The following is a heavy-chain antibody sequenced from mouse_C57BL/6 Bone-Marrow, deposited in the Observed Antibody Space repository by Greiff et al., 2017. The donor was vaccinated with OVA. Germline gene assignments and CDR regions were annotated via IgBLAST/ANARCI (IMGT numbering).Heavy chain of an antibody. CDR1: GFNIKDYY. CDR2: IDPEDGET. D-gene: IGHD1-1*01. J-gene: IGHJ3*01. Sequence: EVKLQESGAELVKPGASVKLSCTASGFNIKDYYMHWVKQRTEQGLEWIGRIDPEDGETKYAPKFQGKATITADTSSNTAYLQISSLTSEDTAVYYCARWGYYGTWFAYWGQGTLVTVSA. V-gene: IGHV14-2*01. CDR3: ARWGYYGTWFAY.